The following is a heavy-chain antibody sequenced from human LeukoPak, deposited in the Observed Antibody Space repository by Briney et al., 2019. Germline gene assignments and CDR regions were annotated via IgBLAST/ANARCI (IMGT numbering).Heavy chain of an antibody. V-gene: IGHV3-74*01. Sequence: PGGSLRLSCVASGFDFSNYWMHWVRQAPGEGLVWVSRIKFDENSAYYADSVKGRFTVSRDNAKNTLYLQMTGLRAEDTAVYYCTRGEGFPDYFDYWGQGTLVSVSS. J-gene: IGHJ4*02. CDR3: TRGEGFPDYFDY. CDR2: IKFDENSA. D-gene: IGHD3-16*01. CDR1: GFDFSNYW.